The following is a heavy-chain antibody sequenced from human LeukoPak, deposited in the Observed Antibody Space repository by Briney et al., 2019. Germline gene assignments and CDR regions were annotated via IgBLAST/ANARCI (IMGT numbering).Heavy chain of an antibody. V-gene: IGHV3-74*01. D-gene: IGHD6-13*01. CDR1: GFTFSRYW. CDR2: INSDGSST. J-gene: IGHJ6*03. Sequence: PGGSLRLSCAASGFTFSRYWMHWVRHAPGKGLVWVSRINSDGSSTNYADSVKGRFTISRDNAKNTLYLQMNSLRAEDTAVYYCARVAAAAGTGLWSRAYYYYYMDVWGKGTTVTVSS. CDR3: ARVAAAAGTGLWSRAYYYYYMDV.